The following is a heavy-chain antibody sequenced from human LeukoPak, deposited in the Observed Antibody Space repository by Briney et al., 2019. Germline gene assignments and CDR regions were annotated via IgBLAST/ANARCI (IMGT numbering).Heavy chain of an antibody. CDR2: ISYDGSNK. CDR3: AKDYEQWLNSFLFDY. D-gene: IGHD6-19*01. J-gene: IGHJ4*02. V-gene: IGHV3-30*18. Sequence: GGSLRLSCAASGFTFSSYGMHWVRQAPGKGLEWVAVISYDGSNKYYADSVKGRFTISRDNSKNTLCLQMNSLRAEDTAVYYCAKDYEQWLNSFLFDYWGQGTLVTVSS. CDR1: GFTFSSYG.